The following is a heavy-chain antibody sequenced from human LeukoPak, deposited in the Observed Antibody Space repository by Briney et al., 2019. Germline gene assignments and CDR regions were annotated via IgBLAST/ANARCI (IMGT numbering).Heavy chain of an antibody. D-gene: IGHD6-13*01. V-gene: IGHV4-59*05. CDR1: GGSISSYY. Sequence: SETLSLTCTVSGGSISSYYWSWIRQPPGKGLEWIGSIYYSGTTYYNPSLKSRVTISVDTSKNQFSLKLSSVTAADTAVYYCARRSSWHLDYWGQGTLVTVSS. CDR2: IYYSGTT. J-gene: IGHJ4*02. CDR3: ARRSSWHLDY.